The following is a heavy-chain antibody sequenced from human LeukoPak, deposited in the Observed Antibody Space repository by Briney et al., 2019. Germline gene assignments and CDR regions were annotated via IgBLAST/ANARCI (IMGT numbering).Heavy chain of an antibody. Sequence: SETLSLTCTVSGGSISSSHYLWSWVRQHPDKGPEWIAYIDHSGSAYYNPSLQSRITMSLDTSKNQFSLKLTSVTAADTAVYYCAREVISPGATDAFDIWGQGTMVTVSS. J-gene: IGHJ3*02. CDR2: IDHSGSA. V-gene: IGHV4-31*03. CDR3: AREVISPGATDAFDI. D-gene: IGHD2-21*01. CDR1: GGSISSSHYL.